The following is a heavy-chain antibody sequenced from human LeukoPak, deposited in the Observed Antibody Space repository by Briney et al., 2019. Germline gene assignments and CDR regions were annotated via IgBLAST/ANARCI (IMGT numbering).Heavy chain of an antibody. D-gene: IGHD4-17*01. CDR1: GFTFSSYA. CDR2: ISGSGGST. Sequence: GGSLRLSCAASGFTFSSYAMSWVRQAPGKGLEWVSAISGSGGSTYYADSVKGWFTISRDNSKNTLYLQMNSLRAEDTAVYYCAKGPPTMTKEYYYYGMDVWGQGTTVTVSS. V-gene: IGHV3-23*01. CDR3: AKGPPTMTKEYYYYGMDV. J-gene: IGHJ6*02.